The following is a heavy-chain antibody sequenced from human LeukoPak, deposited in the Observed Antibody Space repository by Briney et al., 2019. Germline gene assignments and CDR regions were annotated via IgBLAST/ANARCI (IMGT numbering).Heavy chain of an antibody. CDR3: ARDNFGFDY. J-gene: IGHJ4*02. D-gene: IGHD1-20*01. V-gene: IGHV3-33*01. CDR2: LWSDGSNK. Sequence: PGGSLRLSCAASGFTFSSYGLHWVRQAPGKGLEWVAVLWSDGSNKYYADSVKGRFTISRDNSKNTLYLQMNSLRAEDTAVFYCARDNFGFDYWGQGTLVTVSS. CDR1: GFTFSSYG.